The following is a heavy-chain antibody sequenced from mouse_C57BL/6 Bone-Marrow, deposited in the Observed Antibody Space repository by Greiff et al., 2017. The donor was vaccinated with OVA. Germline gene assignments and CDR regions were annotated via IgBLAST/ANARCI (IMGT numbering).Heavy chain of an antibody. CDR2: IYPGNSDT. CDR1: GYTFTSYW. J-gene: IGHJ3*01. V-gene: IGHV1-5*01. D-gene: IGHD2-14*01. CDR3: TGDGTTGAY. Sequence: EVQLQQSGTVLARPGASVKMSCKTSGYTFTSYWMHWVKQRPGQGLEWIGAIYPGNSDTSYNQKFKGKAKLTAVTSASTAYMQLSSLTNEDSAVYYCTGDGTTGAYWGQGTLVTVSA.